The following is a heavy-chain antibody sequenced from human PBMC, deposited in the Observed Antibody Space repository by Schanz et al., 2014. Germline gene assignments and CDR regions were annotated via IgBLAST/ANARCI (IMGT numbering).Heavy chain of an antibody. Sequence: QVQLVESGGYLVQPGGSLRLSCSASGFTFSSYGMHWVRQAPGKGLEWVAAMSYDGSIKYYGDSVKGRFTISRDNSKNTLYLHMNTLRSEDTAVYYCAKDSTHIDIVLVPTAIDYWGQGTLVTVSS. CDR1: GFTFSSYG. V-gene: IGHV3-30*18. D-gene: IGHD2-2*01. CDR3: AKDSTHIDIVLVPTAIDY. CDR2: MSYDGSIK. J-gene: IGHJ4*02.